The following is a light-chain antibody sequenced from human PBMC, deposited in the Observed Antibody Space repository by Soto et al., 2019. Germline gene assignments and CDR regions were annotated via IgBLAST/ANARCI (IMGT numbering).Light chain of an antibody. Sequence: EIVLTQSPGTLSLSPGERATLSCRASQSLISNYLVWYQQKPGQTPRLLIYGASSRATGIPDRFSGSGSGTDFTLTISRLEPEDFAVYYCQQYGSSPLTFGGGTKVEIK. CDR3: QQYGSSPLT. CDR2: GAS. CDR1: QSLISNY. J-gene: IGKJ4*01. V-gene: IGKV3-20*01.